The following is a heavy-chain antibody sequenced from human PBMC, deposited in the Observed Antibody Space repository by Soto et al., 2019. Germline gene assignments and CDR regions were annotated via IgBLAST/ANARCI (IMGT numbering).Heavy chain of an antibody. CDR2: TIPMFGTT. V-gene: IGHV1-69*12. J-gene: IGHJ6*02. CDR3: TRCGIRYHSIGYYLGIDGMDV. Sequence: QVQLVQSGAEVKKPESSVRVSCKASGGTFNNYAITWVRQAPGQGLEWLGGTIPMFGTTNYAEKFQGRVTITADESTNPASMELSSLRSEDTAIYYCTRCGIRYHSIGYYLGIDGMDVWGQGTTVIVSS. CDR1: GGTFNNYA. D-gene: IGHD3-22*01.